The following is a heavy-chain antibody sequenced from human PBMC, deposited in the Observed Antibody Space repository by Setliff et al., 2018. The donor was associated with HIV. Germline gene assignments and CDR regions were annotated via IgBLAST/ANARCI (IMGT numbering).Heavy chain of an antibody. CDR2: IYASGST. J-gene: IGHJ5*02. CDR1: GGSISNYY. D-gene: IGHD2-15*01. CDR3: ARHHYSNWFDP. Sequence: SETLSLTCTVSGGSISNYYWSWIRQPPGKGLEWIGYIYASGSTNYSPSLKSRVTISVDTSKNDISLKLSSVTAADTAVYYCARHHYSNWFDPWGQGTLVTVSS. V-gene: IGHV4-59*08.